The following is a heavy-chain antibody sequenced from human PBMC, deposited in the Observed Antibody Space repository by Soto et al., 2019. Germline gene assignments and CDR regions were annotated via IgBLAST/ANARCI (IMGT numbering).Heavy chain of an antibody. V-gene: IGHV4-34*01. J-gene: IGHJ6*02. D-gene: IGHD2-2*01. CDR2: INHSGST. Sequence: PSETLSLTCAVYGGSFSGYYWSWIRQPPGKGLEWIGEINHSGSTNYNPSLKSRVTISVDTSKNQFSLKLSSVTAADTAVYYCARILLRSGRSTSSKKTDVWGQGTTVTVSS. CDR1: GGSFSGYY. CDR3: ARILLRSGRSTSSKKTDV.